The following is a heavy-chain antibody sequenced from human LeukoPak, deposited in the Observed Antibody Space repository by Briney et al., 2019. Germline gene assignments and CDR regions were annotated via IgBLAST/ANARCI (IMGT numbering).Heavy chain of an antibody. J-gene: IGHJ4*02. V-gene: IGHV4-61*02. Sequence: TLSLTRTVSRGSLNSGDYYWSWIRQPAGKGLEWIGRIYTSGTSNYNPSLKNRVTISLDTSKNQFSLTRSSVTAADTAVYYCAKGLDYWGQRILVTVSS. CDR1: RGSLNSGDYY. CDR3: AKGLDY. CDR2: IYTSGTS.